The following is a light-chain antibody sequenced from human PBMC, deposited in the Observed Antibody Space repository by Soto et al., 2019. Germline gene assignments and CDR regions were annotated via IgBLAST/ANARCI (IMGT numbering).Light chain of an antibody. J-gene: IGKJ2*01. CDR2: AAS. CDR3: QQYSPYPYT. V-gene: IGKV1-5*01. CDR1: QSIGTF. Sequence: DIQMTQSPSTLSASVGDRVSITCRASQSIGTFLAWYQQKPGKAPKLLIHAASGLEVGVPSRFSGGGSGTEFTLSINTLHPNDFETYFCQQYSPYPYTFGQGTKLEIK.